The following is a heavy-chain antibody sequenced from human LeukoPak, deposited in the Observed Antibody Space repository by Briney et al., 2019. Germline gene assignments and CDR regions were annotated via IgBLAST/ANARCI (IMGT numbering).Heavy chain of an antibody. V-gene: IGHV3-21*01. Sequence: PGGSLRLSCAASGFTFSSYSMNWVRQAPGKGLEWVSSISSSSSYIYYADSVKGRFTISRDNAKNSLYLQMNRLRAEDTAVYYCARDRKRYSSGWEANDYWGQGTLVTVSS. D-gene: IGHD6-19*01. CDR3: ARDRKRYSSGWEANDY. CDR2: ISSSSSYI. J-gene: IGHJ4*02. CDR1: GFTFSSYS.